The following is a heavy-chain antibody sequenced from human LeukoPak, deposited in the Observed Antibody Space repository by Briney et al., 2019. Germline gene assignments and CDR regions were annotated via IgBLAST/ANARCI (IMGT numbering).Heavy chain of an antibody. J-gene: IGHJ4*02. D-gene: IGHD3-16*01. Sequence: SETLSLTCAVYGGSFSGYYWSWIRRPPGKGLEWIGEINHSGSTNYNPSLKSRVTISVDTSKNQFSLKLSSVTAADTAVYYCARGKQTIGYSYWGQGTLVTVSS. CDR1: GGSFSGYY. CDR2: INHSGST. V-gene: IGHV4-34*01. CDR3: ARGKQTIGYSY.